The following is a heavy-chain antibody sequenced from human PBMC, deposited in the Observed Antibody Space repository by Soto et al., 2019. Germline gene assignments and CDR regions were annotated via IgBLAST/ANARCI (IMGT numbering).Heavy chain of an antibody. CDR1: GYTFTSYA. D-gene: IGHD5-12*01. CDR2: INAGNGNT. J-gene: IGHJ6*02. CDR3: AIMRDGYNFDYYYGMDV. Sequence: ASVKVSCKASGYTFTSYAMHWVRQAPGQRLEWMGWINAGNGNTKYSQKFQGRVTITRDTSASTAYMELSSLRSEDTAVYYCAIMRDGYNFDYYYGMDVWGQGPTVTVAS. V-gene: IGHV1-3*01.